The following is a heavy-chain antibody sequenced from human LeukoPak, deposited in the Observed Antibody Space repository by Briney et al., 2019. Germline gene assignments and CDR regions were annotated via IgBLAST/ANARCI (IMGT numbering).Heavy chain of an antibody. Sequence: ASVKVSCKASGYTFTSYGISWVRQAPGQGLEWMGWISAYNGNTNYAQKLQGRVTMTTDTSTSTAYMELRSLRSDDTGVYYCAREQVSSSWYHYYYYMDVWGKGTTVTVSS. CDR3: AREQVSSSWYHYYYYMDV. D-gene: IGHD6-13*01. J-gene: IGHJ6*03. CDR1: GYTFTSYG. CDR2: ISAYNGNT. V-gene: IGHV1-18*01.